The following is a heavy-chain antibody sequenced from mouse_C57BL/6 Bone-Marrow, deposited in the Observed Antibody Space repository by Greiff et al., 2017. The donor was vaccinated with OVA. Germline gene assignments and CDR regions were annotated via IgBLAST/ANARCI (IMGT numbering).Heavy chain of an antibody. D-gene: IGHD4-1*01. J-gene: IGHJ3*01. Sequence: EVKVVESGGDLVKPGGSLKLSCAASGFTFSSYGMSWVRQTPDKRLEWVATISSGGSYTYYPDSVKGRFTISRDNAKNTLYLQMSSLKSEDTAMYYCASNWDRPFAYWGQGTLVTVSA. CDR1: GFTFSSYG. V-gene: IGHV5-6*01. CDR2: ISSGGSYT. CDR3: ASNWDRPFAY.